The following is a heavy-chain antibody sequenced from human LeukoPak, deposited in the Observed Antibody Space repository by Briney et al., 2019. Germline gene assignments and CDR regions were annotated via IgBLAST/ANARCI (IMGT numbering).Heavy chain of an antibody. CDR2: INPNSGGT. CDR3: ARDQLTYTSSDGYNPLDY. D-gene: IGHD5-24*01. V-gene: IGHV1-2*02. J-gene: IGHJ4*02. Sequence: GASVKVSCKASGYTFTGYYMHWVRQAPGQGLEWMGWINPNSGGTNYAQKFQGRVTMTRDTSISTAYMELSRLRSDDTAVYYCARDQLTYTSSDGYNPLDYWGQGTLVTVSS. CDR1: GYTFTGYY.